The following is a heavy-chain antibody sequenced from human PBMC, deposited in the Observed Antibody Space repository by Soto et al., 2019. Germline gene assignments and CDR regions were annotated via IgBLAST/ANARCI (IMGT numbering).Heavy chain of an antibody. Sequence: PSETLSLTCTVSGASFSHFYWSWIRQAPGKGLEWLGYIYDNGSTNYNPSVKSRVTMSVDTSKTQFSLDLGSVTAADTAVYFCAVSYYAILTGHFAFDIWGHGTMVTVSS. D-gene: IGHD3-9*01. CDR2: IYDNGST. CDR3: AVSYYAILTGHFAFDI. V-gene: IGHV4-59*01. J-gene: IGHJ3*02. CDR1: GASFSHFY.